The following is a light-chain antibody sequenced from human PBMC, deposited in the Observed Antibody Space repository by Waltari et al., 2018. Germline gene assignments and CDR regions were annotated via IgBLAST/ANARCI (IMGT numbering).Light chain of an antibody. CDR3: LQGTHWPWT. V-gene: IGKV2-30*01. CDR1: QSLVYSDGNTY. Sequence: DVVMTQSPLSLSVTLGQPSSIPLWVSQSLVYSDGNTYFYWFQQRPGQSPRSLIYQVSNRDSEVPDRFSGSGSGTDFTLKISRVEAEDVGVYYCLQGTHWPWTFGQGTKVEIK. J-gene: IGKJ1*01. CDR2: QVS.